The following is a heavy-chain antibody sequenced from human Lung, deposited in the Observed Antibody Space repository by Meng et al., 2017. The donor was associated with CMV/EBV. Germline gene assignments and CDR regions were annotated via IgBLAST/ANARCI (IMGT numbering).Heavy chain of an antibody. CDR1: GGPITNRNR. CDR3: LRRSGGSV. D-gene: IGHD3-10*01. V-gene: IGHV4-4*01. Sequence: QGPGRETRPALLYLTGTLSLACTVSGGPITNRNRRARGRQPPGKGLVWIGEIPHRGSSANNPALKSRVSMSIDKSKNQFSLKLTSVTAADTAVYPCLRRSGGSVWGQGTLVTVSS. J-gene: IGHJ1*01. CDR2: IPHRGSS.